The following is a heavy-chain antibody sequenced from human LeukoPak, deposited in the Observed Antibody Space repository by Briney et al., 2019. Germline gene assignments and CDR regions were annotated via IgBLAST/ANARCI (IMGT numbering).Heavy chain of an antibody. D-gene: IGHD3-10*01. CDR2: FYYSGST. CDR1: GGSISRGGYS. J-gene: IGHJ5*02. Sequence: SETLSLTCAVCGGSISRGGYSWSWIRQPPGKGLEWIGYFYYSGSTYYNPSLKSRVTISVDTSKNQLSLKLSSVTAADTAVYYCARESNYHGSGTGWFDPWGQGTLVTVSS. V-gene: IGHV4-30-4*07. CDR3: ARESNYHGSGTGWFDP.